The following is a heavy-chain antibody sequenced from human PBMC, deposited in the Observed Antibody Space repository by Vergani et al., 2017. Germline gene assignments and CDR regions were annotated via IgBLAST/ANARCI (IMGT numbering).Heavy chain of an antibody. CDR3: ARIKYSSSWYYFDY. J-gene: IGHJ4*02. Sequence: QVQLQESGPGLVKPSQTLSLTCTVSGGSISSGSYYWSWIRQPAGKGLEWIGRIYTSGSTNYNPSLKSRVTISVDTSKNQFSLKLSSVTAADTDVYYCARIKYSSSWYYFDYWGQGTLVTVSS. D-gene: IGHD6-13*01. CDR1: GGSISSGSYY. V-gene: IGHV4-61*02. CDR2: IYTSGST.